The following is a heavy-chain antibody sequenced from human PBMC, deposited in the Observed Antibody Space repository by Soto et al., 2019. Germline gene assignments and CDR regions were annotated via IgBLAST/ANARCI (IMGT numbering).Heavy chain of an antibody. CDR2: ISGDGSKQ. CDR1: GFIFSGDG. CDR3: ARGSGDSRYRHCQH. J-gene: IGHJ1*01. V-gene: IGHV3-30*03. D-gene: IGHD5-12*01. Sequence: GGSLRLSCAASGFIFSGDGMQWVRQAPGEGLEWVAVISGDGSKQDYAESVKGRFTISRDDSKNTLYLQMDSLRTEDTGVYYCARGSGDSRYRHCQHWGQGTLVTVSS.